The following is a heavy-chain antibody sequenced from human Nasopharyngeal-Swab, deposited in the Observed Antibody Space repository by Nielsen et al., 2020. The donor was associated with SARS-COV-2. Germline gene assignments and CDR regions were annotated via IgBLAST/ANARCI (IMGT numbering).Heavy chain of an antibody. D-gene: IGHD3-10*01. CDR2: IYPGDSDT. Sequence: GESLKISCQGSGYSFTSYWIGWVRQMPGKGLEWMGIIYPGDSDTRYSPSFQGQVTISADKSISTAYLQWSSLKASDTAMYYCARGYYGSGSYYSTNWFDPWGQGTLVTVSS. V-gene: IGHV5-51*01. J-gene: IGHJ5*02. CDR1: GYSFTSYW. CDR3: ARGYYGSGSYYSTNWFDP.